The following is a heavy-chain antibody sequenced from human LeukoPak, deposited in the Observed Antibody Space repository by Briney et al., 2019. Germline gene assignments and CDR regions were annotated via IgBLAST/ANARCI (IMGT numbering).Heavy chain of an antibody. D-gene: IGHD6-6*01. CDR3: AREFSGTSIAARVFDS. CDR2: IYYSGST. J-gene: IGHJ4*02. CDR1: GDSISSDTYQ. Sequence: SETLSLTCTVSGDSISSDTYQWGWIRQPPGKGLEWIGSIYYSGSTHYNPSLKSRVTMSVDTSKNQFSLNLSSVTAADTAMYDCAREFSGTSIAARVFDSWGQGTLVTVSS. V-gene: IGHV4-39*07.